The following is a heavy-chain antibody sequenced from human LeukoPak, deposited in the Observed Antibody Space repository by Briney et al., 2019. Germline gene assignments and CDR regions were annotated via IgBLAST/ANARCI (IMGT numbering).Heavy chain of an antibody. CDR3: ARGKYYFDY. J-gene: IGHJ4*02. Sequence: SETLSLTCTVSGGSISSYYWSWIRQPPGKGLEWIGYIYYSGSTNYNPSLKSRVTISVDTSKNQFSLKLSSVTAADTAVYYCARGKYYFDYWGQGTLVTVSS. CDR2: IYYSGST. V-gene: IGHV4-59*12. CDR1: GGSISSYY.